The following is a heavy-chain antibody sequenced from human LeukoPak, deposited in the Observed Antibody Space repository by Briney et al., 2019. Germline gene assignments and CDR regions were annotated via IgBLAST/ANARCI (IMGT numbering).Heavy chain of an antibody. D-gene: IGHD6-19*01. V-gene: IGHV1-18*01. Sequence: GASVKVSCKASGYTFTSYGISWVRQAPGQGLEWMGWISAYNGNTNYAQNLQGRVTMTTDTSTSTAYMEVGSLRSDDTAVYYCARDLKRGYSSGRYSWGTGSSNDYWGQGTLVTVSS. J-gene: IGHJ4*02. CDR2: ISAYNGNT. CDR1: GYTFTSYG. CDR3: ARDLKRGYSSGRYSWGTGSSNDY.